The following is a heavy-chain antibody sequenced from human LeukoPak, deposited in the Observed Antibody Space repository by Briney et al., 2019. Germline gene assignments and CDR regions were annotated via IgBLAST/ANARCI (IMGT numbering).Heavy chain of an antibody. CDR2: LKQDGSEK. D-gene: IGHD3-10*01. CDR1: GLTFSAYW. Sequence: PGGSLRLSCAASGLTFSAYWMSWVRQAPGKGLEWVANLKQDGSEKYYVDSVKGRFTISRDNAKNSLYLQMNSLRGEDTAVYYCARDDGFYSASGIYQNYFDHWGQGILVTVSP. CDR3: ARDDGFYSASGIYQNYFDH. J-gene: IGHJ4*02. V-gene: IGHV3-7*01.